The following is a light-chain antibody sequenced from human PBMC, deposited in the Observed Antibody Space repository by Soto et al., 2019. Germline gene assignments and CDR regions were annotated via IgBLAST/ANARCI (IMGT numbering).Light chain of an antibody. Sequence: QSALTQSPSASGSPGQSVTISCTGTSSDVGGYNYVSWYQQHPGKAPKLMIYEVTQWPSGVPNRFSGSKSGNTASLTVSGLQAEDEADYYCNSYAASGNLWVFGGGTKLTVL. CDR3: NSYAASGNLWV. CDR1: SSDVGGYNY. J-gene: IGLJ3*02. V-gene: IGLV2-8*01. CDR2: EVT.